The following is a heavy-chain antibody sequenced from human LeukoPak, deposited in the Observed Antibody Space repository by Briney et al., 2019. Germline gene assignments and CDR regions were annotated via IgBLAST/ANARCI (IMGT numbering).Heavy chain of an antibody. CDR3: ARENWNDRYYFDY. CDR2: INPNSGGT. CDR1: GYTFTGYY. V-gene: IGHV1-2*02. D-gene: IGHD1-1*01. J-gene: IGHJ4*02. Sequence: ASVKVSCKASGYTFTGYYMHWVRQAPGQGLEWMGWINPNSGGTNYAQKFQGRVTMTRDTSISTAYMELSRLRSDDTAVYYCARENWNDRYYFDYWGQGTLVTVSS.